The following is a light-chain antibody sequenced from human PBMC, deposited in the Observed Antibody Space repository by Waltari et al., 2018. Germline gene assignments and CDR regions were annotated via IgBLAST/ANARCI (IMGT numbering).Light chain of an antibody. CDR1: QSVSKY. CDR3: QNHERLPAT. Sequence: EVVLTQSPGPLSLSPGERATLSCRASQSVSKYLAWYQQRPGQAPRLLIYAASTRATGVPDRFNGSGFGTDFSLTISRLEPEDIAVYFCQNHERLPATFGQGTRVEIK. CDR2: AAS. V-gene: IGKV3-20*01. J-gene: IGKJ1*01.